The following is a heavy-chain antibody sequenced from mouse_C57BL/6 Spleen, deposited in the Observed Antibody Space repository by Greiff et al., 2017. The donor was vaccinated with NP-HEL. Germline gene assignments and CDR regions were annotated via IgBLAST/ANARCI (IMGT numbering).Heavy chain of an antibody. V-gene: IGHV5-16*01. D-gene: IGHD2-1*01. CDR1: GFTFSDYY. CDR2: INYDGSST. Sequence: EVNVVESEGGLVQPGSSMKLSCTASGFTFSDYYMAWVRQVPEKGLEWVANINYDGSSTYYLDSLKSRFIISRDNAKNILYLQMSSLKSEDTATYYCAREGYLLYYFDYWGQGTTLTVSS. CDR3: AREGYLLYYFDY. J-gene: IGHJ2*01.